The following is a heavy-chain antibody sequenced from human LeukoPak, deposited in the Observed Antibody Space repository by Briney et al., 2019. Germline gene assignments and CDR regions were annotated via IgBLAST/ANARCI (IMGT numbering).Heavy chain of an antibody. V-gene: IGHV4-34*01. D-gene: IGHD3-10*01. CDR1: GGSFSGYY. CDR2: INHSGST. J-gene: IGHJ4*02. CDR3: ARGRYYYGSGIYD. Sequence: PSETLSLTCAVYGGSFSGYYWSWIRQPPGKGLEWIGEINHSGSTNYNPSLKSRVTISVDTSKNQFSLKLSSVTAADTAVYYCARGRYYYGSGIYDWGQGTLVTVSS.